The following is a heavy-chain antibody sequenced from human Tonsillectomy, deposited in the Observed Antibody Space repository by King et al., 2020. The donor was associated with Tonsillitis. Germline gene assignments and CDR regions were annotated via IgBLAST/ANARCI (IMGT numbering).Heavy chain of an antibody. Sequence: VQLVESGGGVVQPGTSLRLSCAASGFSFSSYGMHWIRQAPGQGVEWVAVIWGDVRDKYYSDSVKGRFTVSRDNSKNTLYLQMNSLSAEDTAVYYCARDQDRTHDYWGQGTLVTVSS. CDR3: ARDQDRTHDY. CDR1: GFSFSSYG. V-gene: IGHV3-33*08. D-gene: IGHD1-7*01. J-gene: IGHJ4*02. CDR2: IWGDVRDK.